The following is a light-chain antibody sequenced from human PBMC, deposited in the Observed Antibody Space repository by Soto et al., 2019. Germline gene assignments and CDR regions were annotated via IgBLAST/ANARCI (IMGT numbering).Light chain of an antibody. CDR3: QQYNISLRR. CDR2: GAS. J-gene: IGKJ1*01. Sequence: ELVMTQAAAALSLSPGGRATLSCRASQSVSSDLAWYHQKPGQAPRLLIYGASTRATGIPARFSGSGSGTEFTLTINSVQAEDFAVYYCQQYNISLRRFGQETKVDNK. CDR1: QSVSSD. V-gene: IGKV3-15*01.